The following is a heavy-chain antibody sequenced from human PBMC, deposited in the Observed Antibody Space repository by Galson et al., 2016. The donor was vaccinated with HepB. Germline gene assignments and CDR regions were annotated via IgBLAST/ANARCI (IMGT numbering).Heavy chain of an antibody. CDR1: GYSFSSYW. Sequence: QSGAEVKKPGESLKISCNSSGYSFSSYWIAWVRQVPGEGLEWMGFTYPGDSETRYARSFEGHVTISADNSITYLQWNSLKASDTAIYYCARLPPDCSGGRCYSHYFDLWGQGTLVTV. V-gene: IGHV5-51*01. CDR3: ARLPPDCSGGRCYSHYFDL. J-gene: IGHJ4*02. D-gene: IGHD2-15*01. CDR2: TYPGDSET.